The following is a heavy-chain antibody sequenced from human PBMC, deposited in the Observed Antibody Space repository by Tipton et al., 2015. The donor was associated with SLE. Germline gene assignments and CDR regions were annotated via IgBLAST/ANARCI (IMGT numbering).Heavy chain of an antibody. CDR1: GFTFDSYA. CDR3: AKDVSTYSPWYFDY. CDR2: ISGSGTGT. D-gene: IGHD2/OR15-2a*01. J-gene: IGHJ4*02. Sequence: SLRLSCAASGFTFDSYAMSWVRQAPGKGLEWVSGISGSGTGTSYADAANYADSVKGRFTISRDNSYSTLHLHMSSLRAEDTAIYYCAKDVSTYSPWYFDYWGQGTLVTVSS. V-gene: IGHV3-23*01.